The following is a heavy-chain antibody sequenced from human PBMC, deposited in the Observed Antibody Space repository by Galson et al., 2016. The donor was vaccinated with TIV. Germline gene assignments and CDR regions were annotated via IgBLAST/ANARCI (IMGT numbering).Heavy chain of an antibody. CDR2: IYSSGTT. V-gene: IGHV4-61*02. J-gene: IGHJ3*02. Sequence: TLSLTCSVSGDSINSSIYFWSWIRQPAGKGLEWIGRIYSSGTTNYNPSLKSRVAISVDTSRNQFSLKLSSVTAADTAVYYCARASSSGWDNGDDAFDKWGQGTMVTVSS. CDR1: GDSINSSIYF. D-gene: IGHD6-19*01. CDR3: ARASSSGWDNGDDAFDK.